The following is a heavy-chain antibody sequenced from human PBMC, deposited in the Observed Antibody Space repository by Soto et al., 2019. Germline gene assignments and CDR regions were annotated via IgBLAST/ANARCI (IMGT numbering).Heavy chain of an antibody. D-gene: IGHD1-26*01. Sequence: GGSLRLSCAASGFTFSSYSMNWVRQAPGKGLEWVSSISSSSSYIYYADSVKGRFTISRDNAKNSLYLEMNSLRVEDAAVYYCATTSGSCYALDYWGQGALVTVSS. CDR1: GFTFSSYS. CDR3: ATTSGSCYALDY. CDR2: ISSSSSYI. V-gene: IGHV3-21*04. J-gene: IGHJ4*02.